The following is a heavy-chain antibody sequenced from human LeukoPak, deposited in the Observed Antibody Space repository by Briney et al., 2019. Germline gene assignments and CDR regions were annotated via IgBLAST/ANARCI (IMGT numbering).Heavy chain of an antibody. CDR1: GFTFSSYG. J-gene: IGHJ6*03. CDR3: AKSRSITIFEVVIGGHEVMDV. V-gene: IGHV3-30*02. D-gene: IGHD3-3*01. CDR2: IRYDGSNK. Sequence: PGGSLRLSCAASGFTFSSYGMHWVRQAPGKGLEWVAFIRYDGSNKYYADSVKGRFTISRDNSKNTLYLQMNSLRAEDTAVYYCAKSRSITIFEVVIGGHEVMDVWGKGTTVTVSS.